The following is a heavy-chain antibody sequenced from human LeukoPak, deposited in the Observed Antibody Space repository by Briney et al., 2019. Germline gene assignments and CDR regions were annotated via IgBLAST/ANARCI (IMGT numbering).Heavy chain of an antibody. Sequence: GGFLRLSCTASGFTFGDYAMSWFRQAPGKGLEWVGRIKNKIDGGTTDYAAPVKGRFTISRDDSKNTVYLQMNGLKSEDTALYYCNTDGDYGDYVDSWGQGTLVTVSS. CDR3: NTDGDYGDYVDS. D-gene: IGHD4-17*01. J-gene: IGHJ4*02. V-gene: IGHV3-15*01. CDR1: GFTFGDYA. CDR2: IKNKIDGGTT.